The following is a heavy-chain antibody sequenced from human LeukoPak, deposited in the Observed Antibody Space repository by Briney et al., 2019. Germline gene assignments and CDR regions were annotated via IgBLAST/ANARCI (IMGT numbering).Heavy chain of an antibody. CDR2: MNPNSGNT. D-gene: IGHD1-1*01. J-gene: IGHJ3*02. V-gene: IGHV1-8*02. CDR1: GYTFTSYG. Sequence: ASVKVSCKASGYTFTSYGISWVRQATGQGLEWMGWMNPNSGNTGYAQKFQGRVTMTRNTSISTAYMELSSLRSEDTAVYYCARGTTTDAFDIWGQGTMVTVSS. CDR3: ARGTTTDAFDI.